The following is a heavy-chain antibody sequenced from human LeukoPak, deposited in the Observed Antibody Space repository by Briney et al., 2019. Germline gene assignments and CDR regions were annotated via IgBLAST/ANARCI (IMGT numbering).Heavy chain of an antibody. CDR2: ISWNSGSI. V-gene: IGHV3-9*01. J-gene: IGHJ4*02. D-gene: IGHD3-22*01. Sequence: GGSLRLSCAASGFTFSNFAMSWVRQAPGKGLEWVSGISWNSGSIGYADSVKGRFTISRDSAKNSLYLQMNSLRAEDTALYYCAKDSTYYYDSSGRFDYWGQGTLVTVSS. CDR3: AKDSTYYYDSSGRFDY. CDR1: GFTFSNFA.